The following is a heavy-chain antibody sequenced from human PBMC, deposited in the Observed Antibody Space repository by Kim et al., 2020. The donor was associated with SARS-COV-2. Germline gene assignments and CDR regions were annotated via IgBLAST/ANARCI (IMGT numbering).Heavy chain of an antibody. CDR2: IRSKVDNYAT. V-gene: IGHV3-73*01. D-gene: IGHD1-1*01. J-gene: IGHJ4*02. CDR3: ISQVERPGY. Sequence: GGSLRLSCAASGFTFSGSLIHWVRQASGKGLEWVGRIRSKVDNYATGYAASVKGRFIISRDDSKNTAYLQMNSLKTEDTAVYFCISQVERPGYWGQGTLVTVSS. CDR1: GFTFSGSL.